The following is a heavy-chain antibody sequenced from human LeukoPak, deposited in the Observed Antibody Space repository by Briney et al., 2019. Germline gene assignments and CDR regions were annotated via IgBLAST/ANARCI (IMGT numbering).Heavy chain of an antibody. Sequence: PGGSLRLSCAASGFTFSSYWMHWVRQAPGKGLVWVSRINSGGSSTNYADSVKGRFTISRDNAKNTLYLQMNSLRAEDTAAYYCVRRDWYYFDYWGQGTLVTASS. D-gene: IGHD2-21*01. CDR1: GFTFSSYW. CDR3: VRRDWYYFDY. CDR2: INSGGSST. J-gene: IGHJ4*02. V-gene: IGHV3-74*01.